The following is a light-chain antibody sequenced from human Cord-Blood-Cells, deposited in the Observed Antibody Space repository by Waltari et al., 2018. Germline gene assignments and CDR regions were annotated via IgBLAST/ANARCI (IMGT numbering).Light chain of an antibody. V-gene: IGLV2-14*01. J-gene: IGLJ2*01. CDR3: SSYTSSSTLV. CDR1: SSDVGGYNY. Sequence: QSALTQPASVSGSPGQSITISCTGTSSDVGGYNYVSWYQQHPGKAPKPMIYDVSNRPSGFANRFSGSKSGNTASLTISGLQAEDEADYYCSSYTSSSTLVFGGGTKLTVL. CDR2: DVS.